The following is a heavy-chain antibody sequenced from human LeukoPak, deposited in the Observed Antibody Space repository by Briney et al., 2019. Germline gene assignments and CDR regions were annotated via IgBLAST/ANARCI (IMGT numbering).Heavy chain of an antibody. D-gene: IGHD3-10*01. J-gene: IGHJ3*02. CDR1: GYTFTSYG. V-gene: IGHV1-18*04. CDR2: ISAYNGNR. Sequence: ASVKVSCKASGYTFTSYGISWVRQAPGQGLEWMGWISAYNGNRNYAQKLQGRVTMTTDTSTSTAYMELRSLRSDDTAVYYCARDPSFVLLWFGELSSPDAFDIWGQGTMVTVSS. CDR3: ARDPSFVLLWFGELSSPDAFDI.